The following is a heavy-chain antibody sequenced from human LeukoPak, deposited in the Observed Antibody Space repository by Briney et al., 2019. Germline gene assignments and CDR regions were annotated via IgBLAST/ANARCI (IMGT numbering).Heavy chain of an antibody. Sequence: PGGSLRPSCAASGITFSSYAMSWVRQAPEKGLEWVSGISGSGGITYYAGSVKGRYTVSRDNSNNTLYLQMNSLSAEDTAVYYCAKHRLITVVSSADYWGQGALVIVSS. D-gene: IGHD4-23*01. J-gene: IGHJ4*02. CDR3: AKHRLITVVSSADY. CDR2: ISGSGGIT. CDR1: GITFSSYA. V-gene: IGHV3-23*01.